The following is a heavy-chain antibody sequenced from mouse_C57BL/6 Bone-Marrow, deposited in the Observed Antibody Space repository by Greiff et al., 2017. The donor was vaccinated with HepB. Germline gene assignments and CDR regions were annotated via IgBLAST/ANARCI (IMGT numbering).Heavy chain of an antibody. CDR1: GYTFTDYN. CDR2: INPNNGGT. V-gene: IGHV1-22*01. J-gene: IGHJ4*01. Sequence: EVQLQQSGPELVKPGASVKMSCKASGYTFTDYNMHWVKQSHGKSLEWIGYINPNNGGTSYNQKFKGKATLTVNKSSSTAYMELRSLTSEDSAVYYCASLRSSGYGAMDYWGQGTSVTVSS. CDR3: ASLRSSGYGAMDY. D-gene: IGHD3-2*02.